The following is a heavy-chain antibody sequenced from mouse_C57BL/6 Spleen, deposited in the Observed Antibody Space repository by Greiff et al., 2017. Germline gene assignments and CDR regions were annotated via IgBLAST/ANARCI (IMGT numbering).Heavy chain of an antibody. J-gene: IGHJ1*03. Sequence: EVQLQQSVAELVRPGASVKLSCTASGFTFKNTYMHWVKQRPEQGLEWIGRIDPGSGNTKYDPKFQGKATITADTSSNTAYLQLSSLTSEDSAIYYCARWDDDWYFDVWGTGTTVTVSS. D-gene: IGHD2-3*01. CDR3: ARWDDDWYFDV. CDR1: GFTFKNTY. CDR2: IDPGSGNT. V-gene: IGHV14-3*01.